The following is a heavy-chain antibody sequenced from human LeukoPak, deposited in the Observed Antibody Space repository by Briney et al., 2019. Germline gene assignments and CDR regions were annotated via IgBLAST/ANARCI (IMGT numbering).Heavy chain of an antibody. J-gene: IGHJ6*03. V-gene: IGHV4-39*01. Sequence: PSETLSLTCTVSGGSLINNNYYWGWIRQPPGKGLEWIGTIYYAGTTYYNPSLKSRVTISVDTSKNQFSLKLSSVTAADTAVYYCARHITMVRGVIIFYPLGPMDVWGKGTTVTISS. CDR2: IYYAGTT. D-gene: IGHD3-10*01. CDR1: GGSLINNNYY. CDR3: ARHITMVRGVIIFYPLGPMDV.